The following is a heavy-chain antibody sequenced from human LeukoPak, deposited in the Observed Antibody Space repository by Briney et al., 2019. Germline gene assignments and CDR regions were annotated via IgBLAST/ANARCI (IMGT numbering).Heavy chain of an antibody. D-gene: IGHD2-2*01. V-gene: IGHV3-7*03. CDR1: GFIFSSYW. CDR3: ARDRGSSRY. Sequence: GGSLRLSCVASGFIFSSYWMSWVRQAPGKGLEWVANIKQDGSEKYYVDSVKGRFTISRDNAKNSLYLQMNSLRAEDTAVYYCARDRGSSRYWGQGTLVTVSS. J-gene: IGHJ4*02. CDR2: IKQDGSEK.